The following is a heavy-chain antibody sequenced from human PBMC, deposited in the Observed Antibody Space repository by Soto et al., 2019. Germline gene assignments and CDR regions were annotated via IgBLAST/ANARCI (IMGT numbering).Heavy chain of an antibody. J-gene: IGHJ4*02. Sequence: GGSLRLSCAASGFTFHNYGMHWVRQAPGKGLEWVALIWFDGTSQYYADSVKGRFTISRDNSKDTLYLQMNSLRAEDTGVYFCARVGELPDWYYFHHWGQGTLVTVSS. CDR1: GFTFHNYG. CDR2: IWFDGTSQ. CDR3: ARVGELPDWYYFHH. D-gene: IGHD3-16*01. V-gene: IGHV3-33*01.